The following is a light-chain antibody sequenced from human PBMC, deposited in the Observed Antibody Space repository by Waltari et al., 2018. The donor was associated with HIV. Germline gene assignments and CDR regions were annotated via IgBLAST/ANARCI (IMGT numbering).Light chain of an antibody. Sequence: QSALTQPASVSASPGQSITIPCTGTSSDAGGYNYVSWYQQHPCKAPKLMIYDVSHRPSGVSNRFSGSKSGNTASLTISGLQAEDEADYYCSSYTSNITRVFGGGTKLTVL. CDR1: SSDAGGYNY. CDR2: DVS. J-gene: IGLJ3*02. CDR3: SSYTSNITRV. V-gene: IGLV2-14*03.